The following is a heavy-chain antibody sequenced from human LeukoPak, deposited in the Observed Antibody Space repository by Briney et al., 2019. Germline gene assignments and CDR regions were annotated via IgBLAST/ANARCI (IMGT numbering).Heavy chain of an antibody. J-gene: IGHJ2*01. CDR2: IYPGGSDT. Sequence: GESLKISCKGSGYSFTSYWIGWVRQMPGKGLEWMGIIYPGGSDTRYSPSFQGQVTISADKSISTAYVQWSSLKASDTAMYYCARPATVVTPWYFDLWGRGTLVTVSS. CDR3: ARPATVVTPWYFDL. D-gene: IGHD4-23*01. CDR1: GYSFTSYW. V-gene: IGHV5-51*01.